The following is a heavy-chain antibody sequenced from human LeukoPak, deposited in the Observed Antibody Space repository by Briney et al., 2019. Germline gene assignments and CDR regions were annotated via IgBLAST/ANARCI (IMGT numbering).Heavy chain of an antibody. D-gene: IGHD3-10*01. CDR3: ASAQTPELLWFGESLYYYGMDV. J-gene: IGHJ6*02. Sequence: SVTLSLTCAVYGGSFSGYYWSWIRQPPGKGLEWIGEINHSGSTNYNPSLKSRVTISVDTSKNQFSLKLSSVTAADTAVYYCASAQTPELLWFGESLYYYGMDVWGQGTTVTVSS. CDR2: INHSGST. CDR1: GGSFSGYY. V-gene: IGHV4-34*01.